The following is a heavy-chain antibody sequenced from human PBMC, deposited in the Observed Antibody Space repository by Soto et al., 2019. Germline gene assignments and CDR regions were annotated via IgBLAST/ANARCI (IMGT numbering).Heavy chain of an antibody. CDR2: FYYGGGT. V-gene: IGHV4-39*02. CDR3: VREWCGGNPGGV. Sequence: PSETLSLTCTVSGGSISSSSYYWGWIRQPPGKGLEWIGSFYYGGGTYYNPSLKSRVTISVDTSKNQFSLRLDSVTAADTAVYYCVREWCGGNPGGVWGQGTLVTVSS. CDR1: GGSISSSSYY. J-gene: IGHJ4*02. D-gene: IGHD2-15*01.